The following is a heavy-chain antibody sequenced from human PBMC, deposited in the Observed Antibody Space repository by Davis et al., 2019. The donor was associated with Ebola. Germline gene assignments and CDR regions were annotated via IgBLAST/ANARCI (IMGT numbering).Heavy chain of an antibody. D-gene: IGHD3-16*02. CDR3: ARNAADYDYVWGSYRYTDRFDP. J-gene: IGHJ5*02. V-gene: IGHV1-46*01. CDR2: INPNDGRT. CDR1: GYTFTNYY. Sequence: ASVKVSCKASGYTFTNYYMHWVRQAPGQGLEWMGMINPNDGRTNYAQKFQGRVTITADESTSTAYMELSSLRSEDTAVYYCARNAADYDYVWGSYRYTDRFDPWGQGTLVTVSS.